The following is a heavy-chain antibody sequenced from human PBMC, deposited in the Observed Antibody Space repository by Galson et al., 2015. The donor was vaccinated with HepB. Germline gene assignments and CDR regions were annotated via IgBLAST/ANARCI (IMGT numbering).Heavy chain of an antibody. D-gene: IGHD6-13*01. V-gene: IGHV3-48*03. CDR3: AREGIGMRSSSWMNAFDI. Sequence: SLRLSCAASGFTFSSYEMNWVRQAPGKGLEWVSYISSSGSTIYYADSVKGRFTISRDNAKNSLYLQMNSLRAEDTAVYYCAREGIGMRSSSWMNAFDIWGQGTMVTVSS. CDR1: GFTFSSYE. CDR2: ISSSGSTI. J-gene: IGHJ3*02.